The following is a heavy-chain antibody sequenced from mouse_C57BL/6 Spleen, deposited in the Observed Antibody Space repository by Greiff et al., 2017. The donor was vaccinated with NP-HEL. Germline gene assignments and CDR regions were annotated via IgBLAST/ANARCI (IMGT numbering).Heavy chain of an antibody. CDR3: ARHEEPYAMDY. CDR1: GFTFSSYG. V-gene: IGHV5-6*01. Sequence: EVKLQESGGDLVKPGGSLKLSCAASGFTFSSYGMSWVRQTPDKRLEWVATISSGGSYTYYPDSVKGRFTISRDNAKNTLYLQMSSLKSEDTAMYYCARHEEPYAMDYWGQGTSVTVSS. CDR2: ISSGGSYT. J-gene: IGHJ4*01.